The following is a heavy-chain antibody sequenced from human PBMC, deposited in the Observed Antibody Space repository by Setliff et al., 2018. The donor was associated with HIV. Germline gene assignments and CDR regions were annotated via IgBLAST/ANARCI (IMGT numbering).Heavy chain of an antibody. CDR2: IRQDGRET. CDR3: VEDNWAKGEMEDAFDV. Sequence: PGGSLRLSCAASGFTSGFTFTNYWMSWVRQAPGKGLEWVADIRQDGRETRCVDSVKGRFTIYRDNAKNSVYLQMISLRVEDTALYYCVEDNWAKGEMEDAFDVWGQGTMVTVSS. D-gene: IGHD2-21*01. J-gene: IGHJ3*01. CDR1: GFTSGFTFTNYW. V-gene: IGHV3-7*01.